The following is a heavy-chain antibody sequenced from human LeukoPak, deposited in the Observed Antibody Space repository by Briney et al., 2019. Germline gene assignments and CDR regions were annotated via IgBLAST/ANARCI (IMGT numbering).Heavy chain of an antibody. CDR1: GFTLSSNY. CDR2: IYSGGST. J-gene: IGHJ4*02. D-gene: IGHD5-12*01. Sequence: GGSLRLSCAASGFTLSSNYMTWVRQAPGKGLEWVSVIYSGGSTYYADSVTGRFTLSRDNSKNTLYLQMNSLRAEDTAVYYCARDLRLRGYSGYDYWGQGTLVTVSS. V-gene: IGHV3-53*01. CDR3: ARDLRLRGYSGYDY.